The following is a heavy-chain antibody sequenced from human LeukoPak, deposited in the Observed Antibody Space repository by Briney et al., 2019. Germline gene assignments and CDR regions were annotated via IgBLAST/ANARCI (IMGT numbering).Heavy chain of an antibody. CDR2: ISSSGSTI. Sequence: GGSLRLSCAASGFTFSDYYMSWIRQAPGKGLEWVSYISSSGSTIYYADSVKGRFTISRDNAKNSLYLQMNSLRAEDTAVYYCARGCSSTSCYLKEHYYYYMDVWGKGTTVTVSS. CDR1: GFTFSDYY. V-gene: IGHV3-11*01. D-gene: IGHD2-2*01. J-gene: IGHJ6*03. CDR3: ARGCSSTSCYLKEHYYYYMDV.